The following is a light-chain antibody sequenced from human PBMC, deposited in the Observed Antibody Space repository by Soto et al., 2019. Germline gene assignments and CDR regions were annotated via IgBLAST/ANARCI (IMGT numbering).Light chain of an antibody. CDR1: QGISSY. CDR3: QQYYIYPRT. V-gene: IGKV1-8*01. J-gene: IGKJ1*01. CDR2: AAS. Sequence: IRVKLSPSSLSANKGDRVTITCRASQGISSYLAWYQQKPGKAPKLLIYAASTLQSGVPSRFSGSGSGTDFTLTISCLQSEDFATYYCQQYYIYPRTFGQ.